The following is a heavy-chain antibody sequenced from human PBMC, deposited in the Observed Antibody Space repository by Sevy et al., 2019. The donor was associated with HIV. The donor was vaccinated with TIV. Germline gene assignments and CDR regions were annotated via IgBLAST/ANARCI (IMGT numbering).Heavy chain of an antibody. J-gene: IGHJ6*03. V-gene: IGHV4-34*01. CDR3: ARDPRPPRLYISSWYPKDSPYMDV. CDR1: GGSFSGYY. CDR2: VNHSGST. D-gene: IGHD6-13*01. Sequence: SETLSLTCAVYGGSFSGYYWSWIRLPPGKGLEWIGEVNHSGSTNYNPSLKSRVTISVDTSKNQVSLKLSSVTAADTAVYYCARDPRPPRLYISSWYPKDSPYMDVWGKGTTVTVSS.